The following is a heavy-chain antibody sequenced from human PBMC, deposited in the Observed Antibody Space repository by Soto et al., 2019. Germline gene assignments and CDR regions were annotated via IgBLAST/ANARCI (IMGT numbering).Heavy chain of an antibody. D-gene: IGHD2-2*01. J-gene: IGHJ3*02. Sequence: PSETLSLTCTVSGGSISSYYWSWIRQPPGKGLEWIGYIYYSGSTNYNPSLKSRVTISVDTSKNQFSLKLSSVTAADTAVYYCARGYCSSTSCYGAFDIWGQGTMVT. CDR1: GGSISSYY. CDR3: ARGYCSSTSCYGAFDI. CDR2: IYYSGST. V-gene: IGHV4-59*01.